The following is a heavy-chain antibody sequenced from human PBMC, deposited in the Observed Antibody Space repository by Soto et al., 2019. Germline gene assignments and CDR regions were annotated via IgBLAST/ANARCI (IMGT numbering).Heavy chain of an antibody. CDR1: GFSLGPYG. CDR3: ARWNGFGDS. Sequence: PGGSLRLSCAVSGFSLGPYGVTWVRQTPEKGLEWVTGFSGGSGAIFYADSVRGRFTISRDSSTAYLQMNNLRPEGTAVYFCARWNGFGDSWGQGSLVTVSS. D-gene: IGHD1-1*01. CDR2: FSGGSGAI. J-gene: IGHJ4*02. V-gene: IGHV3-23*01.